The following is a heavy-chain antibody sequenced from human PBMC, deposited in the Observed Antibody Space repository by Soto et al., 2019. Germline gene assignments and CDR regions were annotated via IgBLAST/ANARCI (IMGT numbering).Heavy chain of an antibody. Sequence: PGGSLRLSCAASGFTFSSYWMHWVRQAPGKGLVWVSRISSDGTYTHYADSVRGRFTISRDNAKNTLYLQMDSLRAEDTAVYYCARGRYSSSSYGWGQGIGVTVAS. CDR3: ARGRYSSSSYG. D-gene: IGHD6-6*01. V-gene: IGHV3-74*01. J-gene: IGHJ4*02. CDR2: ISSDGTYT. CDR1: GFTFSSYW.